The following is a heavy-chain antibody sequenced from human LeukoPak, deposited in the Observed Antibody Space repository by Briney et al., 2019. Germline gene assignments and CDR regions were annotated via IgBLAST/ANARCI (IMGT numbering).Heavy chain of an antibody. CDR3: ATPAGRQLGVGYLDL. D-gene: IGHD2-2*01. CDR1: GYTFTGYY. Sequence: ASVKVSCKASGYTFTGYYMHWVRQAPGQGLEWMGWINPNSGGTNYAQKFQGRVTMTRDTSISTAYMEVGSLRSDDTAVYYCATPAGRQLGVGYLDLWGRGTLVTVSS. CDR2: INPNSGGT. J-gene: IGHJ2*01. V-gene: IGHV1-2*02.